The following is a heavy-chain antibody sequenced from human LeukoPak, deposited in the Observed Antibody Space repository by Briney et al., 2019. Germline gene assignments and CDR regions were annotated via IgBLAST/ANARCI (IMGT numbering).Heavy chain of an antibody. D-gene: IGHD2-15*01. J-gene: IGHJ6*03. V-gene: IGHV4-34*01. CDR1: GGSFSGYY. CDR3: ARETSGVGRVRVTRYYYYMDV. Sequence: SETLSLTCAVYGGSFSGYYWSWIRQPPGKGLEWMGEINHSGSTNYNPSLKSRVTISVDTSKNQFSLKLSSVTAADTAVYYCARETSGVGRVRVTRYYYYMDVWGKGTTVTVSS. CDR2: INHSGST.